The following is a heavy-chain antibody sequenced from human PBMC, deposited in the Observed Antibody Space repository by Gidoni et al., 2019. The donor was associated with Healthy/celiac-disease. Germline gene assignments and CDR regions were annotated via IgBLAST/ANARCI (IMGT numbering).Heavy chain of an antibody. J-gene: IGHJ4*02. CDR2: IYYSGST. V-gene: IGHV4-39*01. D-gene: IGHD5-12*01. Sequence: QLQLQESGPGLVKPSETLSLTCTVSGGSISSSSYYWGWIRRPPGKGLEWIGSIYYSGSTYYNPSLKSRVTISVDTSKNQFSLKLSSVTAADTAVYYCAAEMATIPYWGQGTLVTVSS. CDR1: GGSISSSSYY. CDR3: AAEMATIPY.